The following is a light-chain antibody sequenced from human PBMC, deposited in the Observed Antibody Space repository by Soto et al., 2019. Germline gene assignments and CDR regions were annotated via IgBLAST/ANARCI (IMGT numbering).Light chain of an antibody. Sequence: QSALTQPASVSGSPGQSITISCIGSSSDVGGYNYVSWYQHHPGRVPKPMIFEVSDRPSGVSNRFSGSKSGNTAYLTISGLQAEDEADYYCSSYAGSSNVFGTGTKVTVL. CDR3: SSYAGSSNV. J-gene: IGLJ1*01. V-gene: IGLV2-14*01. CDR1: SSDVGGYNY. CDR2: EVS.